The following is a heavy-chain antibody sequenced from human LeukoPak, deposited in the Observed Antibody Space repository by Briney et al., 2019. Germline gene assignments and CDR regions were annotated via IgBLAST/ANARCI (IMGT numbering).Heavy chain of an antibody. V-gene: IGHV1-18*01. CDR1: GYTFTSYG. J-gene: IGHJ6*03. CDR3: ASFYGSGSLRYYYYYMDV. D-gene: IGHD3-10*01. Sequence: GASVKVSCKASGYTFTSYGISWVRQAPGQGLEWMGWISAYNGNTNYAQKFQGRVTITADESTSTAYMELSSLRSEDTAVYYCASFYGSGSLRYYYYYMDVWGKGTTVTVSS. CDR2: ISAYNGNT.